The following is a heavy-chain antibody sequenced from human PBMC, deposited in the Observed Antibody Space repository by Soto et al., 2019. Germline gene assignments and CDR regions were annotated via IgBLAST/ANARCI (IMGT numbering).Heavy chain of an antibody. CDR2: IYYSGST. J-gene: IGHJ4*02. CDR1: GGSISSYY. Sequence: KTTETMSLTCTVSGGSISSYYWSWIRQPPGKGLEWIGYIYYSGSTNYNPSLKSRVTISVDTSKNQFSLKLSSVTAADTAVYYCARLARGYSGYVFDYWGQGTLVTVSS. D-gene: IGHD5-12*01. V-gene: IGHV4-59*01. CDR3: ARLARGYSGYVFDY.